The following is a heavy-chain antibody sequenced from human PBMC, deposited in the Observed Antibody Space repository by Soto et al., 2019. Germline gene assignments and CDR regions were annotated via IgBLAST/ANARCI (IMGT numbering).Heavy chain of an antibody. J-gene: IGHJ6*02. V-gene: IGHV1-18*01. CDR1: GYTFTIYG. CDR3: ASGRGAAASPYYYYGMDV. D-gene: IGHD6-13*01. CDR2: ISAYNGNT. Sequence: ASVKVSCKASGYTFTIYGISWVRQAPGQGLEWMGWISAYNGNTNYAQKLQGRVTMTTDTSTSTAYMELRSLRSDDTAVYYCASGRGAAASPYYYYGMDVWGQGTTVTVSS.